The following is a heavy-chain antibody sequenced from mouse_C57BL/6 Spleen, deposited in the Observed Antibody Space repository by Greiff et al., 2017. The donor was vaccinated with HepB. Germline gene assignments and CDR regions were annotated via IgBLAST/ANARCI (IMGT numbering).Heavy chain of an antibody. CDR1: GFTFSDYG. D-gene: IGHD1-1*01. CDR2: ISSGSSTI. J-gene: IGHJ4*01. CDR3: GRATVPRNAMDY. V-gene: IGHV5-17*01. Sequence: EVKLVESGGGLVKPGGSLKLSCAASGFTFSDYGMHWVRQTPEQGLEWVAYISSGSSTIYYADTVKGRFTISSDTAKNTLFLQMTSLRSEDTAMYYCGRATVPRNAMDYWGQGTSVTVSS.